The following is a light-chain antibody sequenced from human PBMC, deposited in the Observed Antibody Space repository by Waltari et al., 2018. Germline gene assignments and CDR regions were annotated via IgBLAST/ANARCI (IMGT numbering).Light chain of an antibody. J-gene: IGLJ2*01. CDR2: DVS. CDR3: SSYSGTNTRVI. V-gene: IGLV2-14*03. CDR1: SIDIGHYDY. Sequence: QSALTQPASVSGSPGQSISISCTGTSIDIGHYDYVSWYQQQPGKAPKMMIYDVSHRPSGVSNRFSGSKSCNTASLIISGLQSEDEGDYYCSSYSGTNTRVIFGGGTKLTVL.